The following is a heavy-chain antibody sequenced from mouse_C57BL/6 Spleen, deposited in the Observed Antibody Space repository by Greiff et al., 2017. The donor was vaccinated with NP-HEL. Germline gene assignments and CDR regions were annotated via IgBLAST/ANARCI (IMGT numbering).Heavy chain of an antibody. CDR3: ARDADGDGNWFAY. J-gene: IGHJ3*01. V-gene: IGHV7-1*01. D-gene: IGHD2-1*01. Sequence: EVKLVASGGGLVQSGRSLRLSCATSGFTFSDFYMEWVRQAPGTGLEWIAASRNKANDYTTEYSASVKGRFIVSRDTSQSILYLQMNALRAEDTAIYYCARDADGDGNWFAYWGQGTLVTVSA. CDR1: GFTFSDFY. CDR2: SRNKANDYTT.